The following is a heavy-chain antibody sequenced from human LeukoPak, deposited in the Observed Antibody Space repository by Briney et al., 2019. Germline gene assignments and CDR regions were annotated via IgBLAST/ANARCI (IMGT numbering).Heavy chain of an antibody. CDR2: ISYDGSNK. D-gene: IGHD2-2*01. J-gene: IGHJ4*02. CDR3: APGYCTSTSCSHYFEH. V-gene: IGHV3-30*03. Sequence: PGGSLRLSCAASGFTFSSYGMHWVRQAPGKGLEWVAVISYDGSNKYYADSVKGRFTISRDNAKNSLYLQLNSLRVEDTAVYYCAPGYCTSTSCSHYFEHWGQGTLVTVSS. CDR1: GFTFSSYG.